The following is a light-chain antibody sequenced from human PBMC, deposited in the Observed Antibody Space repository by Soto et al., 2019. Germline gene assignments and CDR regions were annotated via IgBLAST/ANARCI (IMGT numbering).Light chain of an antibody. CDR2: GAS. V-gene: IGKV3-15*01. CDR3: QQYNNWPRT. Sequence: EIVMPQSQDTLSVSPGERATLSCRSSQSVSNNYLAWYQQKPGQAPRLLIYGASTRATGIPARFSGSGSGTGFTLTISSLQSEDFAVYYCQQYNNWPRTFGPGTKVDI. J-gene: IGKJ3*01. CDR1: QSVSNN.